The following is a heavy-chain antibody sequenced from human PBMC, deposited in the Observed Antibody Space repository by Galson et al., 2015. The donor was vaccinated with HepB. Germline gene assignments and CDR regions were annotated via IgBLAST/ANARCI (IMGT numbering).Heavy chain of an antibody. CDR1: GGTFSSYA. Sequence: SVKVSCKASGGTFSSYAISWVRQAPGQGLEWMGRIIPILGIANYAQKFQGRVTITADKSTSTAYMELSSLRSEDTAVYYCASAYRWYSSSWYDREGYGMDVWGQGTTVTVSS. D-gene: IGHD6-13*01. CDR3: ASAYRWYSSSWYDREGYGMDV. J-gene: IGHJ6*02. CDR2: IIPILGIA. V-gene: IGHV1-69*04.